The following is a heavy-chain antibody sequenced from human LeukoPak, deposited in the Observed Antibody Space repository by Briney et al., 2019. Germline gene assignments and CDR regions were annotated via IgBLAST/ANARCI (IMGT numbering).Heavy chain of an antibody. CDR2: ISTYNGDT. V-gene: IGHV1-18*01. J-gene: IGHJ4*02. CDR3: ARRGSVDTPMSNWEWWY. D-gene: IGHD5-18*01. Sequence: GASVKVSCKASGYTFTTYGISWLRQAPGQGLEWMAWISTYNGDTNYAQKLQGRLTLTTDTSTSTVYMELRSLRSDDTAVYYCARRGSVDTPMSNWEWWYWGQGTLVTVSS. CDR1: GYTFTTYG.